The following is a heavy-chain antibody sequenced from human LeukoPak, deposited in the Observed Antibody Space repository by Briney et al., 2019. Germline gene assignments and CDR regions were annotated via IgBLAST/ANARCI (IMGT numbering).Heavy chain of an antibody. J-gene: IGHJ4*02. V-gene: IGHV4-34*01. D-gene: IGHD3-10*01. CDR3: ARYPRYVVRGRFDY. CDR1: GGSFSGYY. CDR2: INHSGST. Sequence: SETLSLTCAVYGGSFSGYYWSWIRQPPGKGLEWIGEINHSGSTNYNPSLKSRVTISVDTSKNQFSLKLSSVTAADTAVYYCARYPRYVVRGRFDYWGQGTLVTVSS.